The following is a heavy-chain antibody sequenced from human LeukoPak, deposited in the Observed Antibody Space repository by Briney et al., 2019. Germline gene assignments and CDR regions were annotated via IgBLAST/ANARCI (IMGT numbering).Heavy chain of an antibody. Sequence: PSETLSLTCTVSGGSISSYYWSWIRQPPGKGLEWIGYIYYSGSTNYNPSLKSRVTISVDTSKNQFSLKLSSVTAADTAVYYCARAEPHYYGSGSFGDYYYYYGMDVWGQGTTVTVSS. CDR2: IYYSGST. CDR1: GGSISSYY. V-gene: IGHV4-59*01. D-gene: IGHD3-10*01. CDR3: ARAEPHYYGSGSFGDYYYYYGMDV. J-gene: IGHJ6*02.